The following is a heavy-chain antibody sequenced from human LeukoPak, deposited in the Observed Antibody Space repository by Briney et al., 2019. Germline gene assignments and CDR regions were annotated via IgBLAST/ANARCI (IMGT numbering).Heavy chain of an antibody. CDR3: AYSSSSHGDY. J-gene: IGHJ4*02. D-gene: IGHD6-6*01. Sequence: ASVKVSCKASRYTFTSYYMHWVRQAPGQGLEWMGIINPSGGSTSYAQKFQGRVTMTRGMSTSTVYMELSSLRSEDTAVYYCAYSSSSHGDYWGQGTLVTVSS. V-gene: IGHV1-46*01. CDR2: INPSGGST. CDR1: RYTFTSYY.